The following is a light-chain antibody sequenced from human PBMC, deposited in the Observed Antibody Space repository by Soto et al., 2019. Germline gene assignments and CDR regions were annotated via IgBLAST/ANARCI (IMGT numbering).Light chain of an antibody. Sequence: EIVLTQSPGTLSLSPGDRATLSCRASQSVSNTYLAWYQQRPGQAPRLLIYGASNRATGIPDRFSGSGSGTEFILTISGLEPEDFAVYYCQQYGNSPALTFGGETKVEIK. V-gene: IGKV3-20*01. CDR1: QSVSNTY. CDR2: GAS. J-gene: IGKJ4*01. CDR3: QQYGNSPALT.